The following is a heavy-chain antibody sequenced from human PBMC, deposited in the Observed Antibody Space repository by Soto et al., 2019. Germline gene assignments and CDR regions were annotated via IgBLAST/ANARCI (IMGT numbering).Heavy chain of an antibody. CDR1: GGTFSSYA. D-gene: IGHD2-21*02. J-gene: IGHJ2*01. CDR2: IIPIFGTA. V-gene: IGHV1-69*01. Sequence: QVQLVQSGAEVKKHGSSVKVSCKASGGTFSSYAISWVRQAPGQGLEWMGGIIPIFGTANYAQKFQGRVTITADESTSTAYMELSSLRSEDTAVYYCARVRGGDRHLYWYFDLWGRGTLVTVSS. CDR3: ARVRGGDRHLYWYFDL.